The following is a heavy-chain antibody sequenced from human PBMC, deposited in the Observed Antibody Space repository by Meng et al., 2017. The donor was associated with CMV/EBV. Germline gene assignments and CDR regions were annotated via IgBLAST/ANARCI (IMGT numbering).Heavy chain of an antibody. CDR3: AREMPIAAAGCFDY. CDR1: GGSISSYD. Sequence: QAPPPESGPGLVKPSETLSLTCTVSGGSISSYDWSWIRQPSGKGLEWIGRIYTSGSTNYNPSLKSRVTMSVDTSKNQFSLKLSSVTAADTAVYYCAREMPIAAAGCFDYWGQGTLDTVSS. V-gene: IGHV4-4*07. D-gene: IGHD6-13*01. J-gene: IGHJ4*02. CDR2: IYTSGST.